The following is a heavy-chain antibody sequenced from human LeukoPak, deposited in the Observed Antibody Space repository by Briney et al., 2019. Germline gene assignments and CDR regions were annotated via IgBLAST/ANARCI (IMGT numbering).Heavy chain of an antibody. J-gene: IGHJ5*02. D-gene: IGHD3-9*01. CDR1: GGSINSYY. CDR2: IYYSGST. Sequence: SETLSLTCTVSGGSINSYYWSWIRQPPGKGLEWIGYIYYSGSTNYNPALKSRVTISVDTSKNQFSLKLSSVTAADTAVYYCARSVRYFDWFRNWFDPWGQGTLVTVSS. V-gene: IGHV4-59*01. CDR3: ARSVRYFDWFRNWFDP.